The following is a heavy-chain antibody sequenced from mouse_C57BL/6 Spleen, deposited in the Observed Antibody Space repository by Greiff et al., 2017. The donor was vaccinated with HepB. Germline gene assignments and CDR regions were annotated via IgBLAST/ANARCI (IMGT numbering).Heavy chain of an antibody. CDR2: INPGSGGT. J-gene: IGHJ2*01. D-gene: IGHD2-3*01. CDR3: ARSFDDAYYFDY. Sequence: QVQLQQAGAELVRPGTSVKVSCKASGYAFTNYLIEWVKQRPGQGLEWIGVINPGSGGTNYNEKFKGKATLTADKSSSTAYMQLSSLTSEDSAVYFCARSFDDAYYFDYWGQGTTLTVSS. V-gene: IGHV1-54*01. CDR1: GYAFTNYL.